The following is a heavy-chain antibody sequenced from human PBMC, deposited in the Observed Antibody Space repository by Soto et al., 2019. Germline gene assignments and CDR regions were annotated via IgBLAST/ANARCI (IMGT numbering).Heavy chain of an antibody. CDR2: IKPDGSAT. V-gene: IGHV3-7*01. CDR3: ARAGYCGPGCYYYFDY. J-gene: IGHJ4*02. CDR1: GFTFGSYW. Sequence: GGSLRLSCAVSGFTFGSYWVNWVRLIPGKGLEWVAYIKPDGSATYYVDSVKGRFTISRDNAKNSLYLQMNSLRVEDTSVYYCARAGYCGPGCYYYFDYWGQGTLVTVSS. D-gene: IGHD2-21*02.